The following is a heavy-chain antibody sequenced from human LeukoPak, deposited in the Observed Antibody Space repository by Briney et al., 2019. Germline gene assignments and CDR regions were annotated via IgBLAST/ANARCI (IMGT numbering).Heavy chain of an antibody. CDR3: ARVRGGYNDAYDI. D-gene: IGHD5-24*01. Sequence: GASVKVSCKASGYTFTSYYMHWVRQAPGQGLEWMGIINPSGGSTSYAQNFQGRVTMTRDTSTSTVYMELSSLRSEDTAVYYCARVRGGYNDAYDIWGQGTMVTVPS. V-gene: IGHV1-46*01. CDR2: INPSGGST. CDR1: GYTFTSYY. J-gene: IGHJ3*02.